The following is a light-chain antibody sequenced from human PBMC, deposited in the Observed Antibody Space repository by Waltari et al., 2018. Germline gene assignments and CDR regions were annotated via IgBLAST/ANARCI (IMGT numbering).Light chain of an antibody. CDR1: QSISDW. J-gene: IGKJ1*01. CDR2: KTS. Sequence: DIQMTQSPSTLSASVGDRVTITCRASQSISDWLAWYQQKPGKAPELLIYKTSILENGVPSRFSGSGSGTEFTLTITSLQPDDFATYFCQHYNSYSPWTFGQGTKVEIK. V-gene: IGKV1-5*03. CDR3: QHYNSYSPWT.